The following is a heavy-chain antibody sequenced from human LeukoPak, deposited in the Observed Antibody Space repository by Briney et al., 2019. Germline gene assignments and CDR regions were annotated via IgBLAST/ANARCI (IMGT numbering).Heavy chain of an antibody. V-gene: IGHV4-61*02. CDR2: IYTSGST. D-gene: IGHD3-22*01. CDR1: GGSISSGSYY. Sequence: PSQTLSLTCTVSGGSISSGSYYWSWIRQPAGTGLEWIGRIYTSGSTNYNPSLKSRVTISVDTSKNQFSLKLSSVTAADTAVYYCAISKLGDSSGYYPDYYYYGMDVWGQGTTVTVSS. J-gene: IGHJ6*02. CDR3: AISKLGDSSGYYPDYYYYGMDV.